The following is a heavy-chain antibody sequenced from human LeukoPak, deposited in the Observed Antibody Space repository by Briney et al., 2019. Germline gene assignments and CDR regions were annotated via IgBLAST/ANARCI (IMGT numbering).Heavy chain of an antibody. J-gene: IGHJ4*02. CDR1: GYTFTSNY. CDR3: ARDQEGFDY. Sequence: ASVKASCKASGYTFTSNYIHWVRQAPGQGLEWMGMIYPRDGSTSYAQKFQGRVTVTRDTSTSTVHMELSGLRSEDTAVYYCARDQEGFDYWGQGTLVTVYS. V-gene: IGHV1-46*01. CDR2: IYPRDGST.